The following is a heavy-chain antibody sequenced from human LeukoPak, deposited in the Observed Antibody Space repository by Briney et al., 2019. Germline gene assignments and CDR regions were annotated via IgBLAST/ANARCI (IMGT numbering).Heavy chain of an antibody. D-gene: IGHD3-10*01. J-gene: IGHJ2*01. CDR2: IKSDASST. Sequence: PGGSLRLSCAASGFTFSTYWMHWVRQVPGKGLVWVSRIKSDASSTRYADSVKGRFTISRDNAKNTMYLQMNSLRAEDTAVYYCARSRGLWYFDLWGRGTLVTVSS. V-gene: IGHV3-74*01. CDR1: GFTFSTYW. CDR3: ARSRGLWYFDL.